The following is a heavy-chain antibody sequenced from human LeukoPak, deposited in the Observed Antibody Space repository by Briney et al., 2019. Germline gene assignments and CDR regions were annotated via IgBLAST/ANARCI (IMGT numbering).Heavy chain of an antibody. V-gene: IGHV3-33*01. Sequence: GKSLRLSCAASGFTFSFYGMHWVRQAPGKGLEWVAMIWYDGNNKYYADSVKGRFTISRDDSKNMLYVQMNSLRAEDTAVYYCARDGLFCQLLYALDSWGQGTPVIVSS. CDR2: IWYDGNNK. CDR3: ARDGLFCQLLYALDS. D-gene: IGHD3-10*01. CDR1: GFTFSFYG. J-gene: IGHJ4*02.